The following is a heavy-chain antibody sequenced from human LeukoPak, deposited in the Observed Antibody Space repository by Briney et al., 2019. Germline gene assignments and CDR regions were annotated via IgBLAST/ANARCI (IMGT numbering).Heavy chain of an antibody. CDR3: ARATVATTLEFDY. J-gene: IGHJ4*02. Sequence: GGSLRLSCAASGLTFSSHWMHWVRQAPGKGLVWVSRITNDGSSTTYADSVKGRFTISRDNAKNMLYLQVNSLRAEDTAVYYCARATVATTLEFDYWGQGTLVTVSS. CDR2: ITNDGSST. V-gene: IGHV3-74*01. CDR1: GLTFSSHW. D-gene: IGHD5-24*01.